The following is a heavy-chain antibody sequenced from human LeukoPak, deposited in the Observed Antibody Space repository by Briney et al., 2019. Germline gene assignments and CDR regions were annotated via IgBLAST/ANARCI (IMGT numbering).Heavy chain of an antibody. D-gene: IGHD1-7*01. J-gene: IGHJ2*01. CDR2: ISYDGSNK. CDR3: AKTGTTMSRNWYFDL. V-gene: IGHV3-30*04. CDR1: GFTFSNYA. Sequence: GGSPRLSCAVSGFTFSNYAMHWVRQAPGKGLEWVAVISYDGSNKYYADSVKGRFTISRDNSKNTLYLQMNSLRAEDTAVYYCAKTGTTMSRNWYFDLWGRGTLVTVSS.